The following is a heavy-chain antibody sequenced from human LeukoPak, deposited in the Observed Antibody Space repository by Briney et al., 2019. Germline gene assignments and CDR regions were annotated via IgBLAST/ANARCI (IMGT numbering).Heavy chain of an antibody. V-gene: IGHV3-64*01. J-gene: IGHJ4*02. Sequence: GGSLRLSCAGSGFTFSTYAMHWVRQAPGKGLEYISAISSDGGGTYYANSVKGRFSISRDNSKNTLYLQMGSLRAEDMAVYYCARSSGTVGATTFDYWGQGTLVTVSS. CDR3: ARSSGTVGATTFDY. D-gene: IGHD1-26*01. CDR1: GFTFSTYA. CDR2: ISSDGGGT.